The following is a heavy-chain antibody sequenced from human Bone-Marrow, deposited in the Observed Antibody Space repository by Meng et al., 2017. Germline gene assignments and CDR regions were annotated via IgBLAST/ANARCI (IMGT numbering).Heavy chain of an antibody. CDR1: GGTFSSYA. CDR3: ARLPGYSSSWYPYYFDY. Sequence: SVKVSCKASGGTFSSYAISWVRQAPGQGLEWMGGIIPIFGTANYAQKFQGRVTITTDESTSTAYMELSSLRSEDTAVYYCARLPGYSSSWYPYYFDYWGQGTLVTVSS. V-gene: IGHV1-69*05. J-gene: IGHJ4*02. CDR2: IIPIFGTA. D-gene: IGHD6-13*01.